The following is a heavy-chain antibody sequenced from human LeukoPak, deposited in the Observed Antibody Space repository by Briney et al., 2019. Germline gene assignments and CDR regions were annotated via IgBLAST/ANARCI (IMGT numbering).Heavy chain of an antibody. CDR2: ISPGGGPT. V-gene: IGHV3-23*01. D-gene: IGHD3-16*02. CDR1: GFPFSSHG. J-gene: IGHJ4*02. CDR3: ANGYYDYVWGSYLVH. Sequence: PGGSLRLSCAGSGFPFSSHGMNWVRQAPGKGLEWVSGISPGGGPTYYADSVKGRFTISRDDLKSTLYLQMKTLRAEDTAVYYCANGYYDYVWGSYLVHWGQGTLVTVSS.